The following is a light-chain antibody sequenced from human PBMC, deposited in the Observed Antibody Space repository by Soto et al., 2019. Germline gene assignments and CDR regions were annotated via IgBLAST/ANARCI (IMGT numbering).Light chain of an antibody. V-gene: IGLV2-18*02. J-gene: IGLJ7*01. Sequence: QSVLTQPPSVSGSPGQSVTISCTGTSSDVGGYNRVSWYRQPPGTAPKLMIYEVSSRPSGVPDRFSGSKSGNTASLTISGLQAEDEADYYCSSYTSSSTYVFGTGTQLTVL. CDR3: SSYTSSSTYV. CDR2: EVS. CDR1: SSDVGGYNR.